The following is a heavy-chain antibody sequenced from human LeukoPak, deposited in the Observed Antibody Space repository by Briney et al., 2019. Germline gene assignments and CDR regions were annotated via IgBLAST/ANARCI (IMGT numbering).Heavy chain of an antibody. V-gene: IGHV3-7*03. D-gene: IGHD2-15*01. CDR2: IKQDGSEK. Sequence: HPGGSLRLSCAASRFTFSSYWMSWVRQAPGKGLEWVANIKQDGSEKHYVDSVKGRFTISRDNAKNSLYLQMNSLRAEDTAVYYCAKDLSYCSGGTCYTSRYYGMDVWGQGTTVTVSS. J-gene: IGHJ6*02. CDR3: AKDLSYCSGGTCYTSRYYGMDV. CDR1: RFTFSSYW.